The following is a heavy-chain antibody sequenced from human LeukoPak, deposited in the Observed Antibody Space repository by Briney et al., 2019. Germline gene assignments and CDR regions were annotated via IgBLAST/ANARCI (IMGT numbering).Heavy chain of an antibody. CDR1: GFTFSSYG. J-gene: IGHJ3*02. D-gene: IGHD4-17*01. V-gene: IGHV3-30*02. CDR2: IRYDGSNK. CDR3: AKDYDYGDYVFAFDI. Sequence: GGSLRLSCAASGFTFSSYGMHWVRQAPGKGLEWVAFIRYDGSNKYYADSVKGRFTISRDNSKNTLYLQMNSLRAEDTAVYYCAKDYDYGDYVFAFDIWGQGTMVTVSS.